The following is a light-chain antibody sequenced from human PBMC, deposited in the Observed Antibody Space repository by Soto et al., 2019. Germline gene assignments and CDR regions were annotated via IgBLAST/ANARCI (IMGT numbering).Light chain of an antibody. CDR2: EVN. V-gene: IGLV2-23*02. CDR3: SSSLGGPTWV. J-gene: IGLJ3*02. CDR1: SSDVGSYDR. Sequence: QSALTQPASVSGSPGQWITISCTGSSSDVGSYDRVSWYQQYPGKAPTLMIYEVNKRPSGISNRFSGSKSGNTASLTISGLQAEDEAHYCCSSSLGGPTWVFGGGTKLTVL.